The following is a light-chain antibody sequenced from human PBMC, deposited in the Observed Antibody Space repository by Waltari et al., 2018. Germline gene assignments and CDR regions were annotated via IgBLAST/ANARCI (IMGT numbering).Light chain of an antibody. CDR2: DAS. CDR1: RSISSY. V-gene: IGKV3-15*01. Sequence: EIVMTQSPATLSVSPGERVTLSCRASRSISSYLAWYQQQPGQAPRLLIHDASTRATSIPARFGGSGSGTEFTLTISSLQSEDFAVYYCQQYDKWPLTFGGGTEVEIK. J-gene: IGKJ4*01. CDR3: QQYDKWPLT.